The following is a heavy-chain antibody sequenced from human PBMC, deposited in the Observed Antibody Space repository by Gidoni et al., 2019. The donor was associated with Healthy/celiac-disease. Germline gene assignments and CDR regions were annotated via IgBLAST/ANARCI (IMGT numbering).Heavy chain of an antibody. CDR3: ARDVVRAVAGTVLNFQH. CDR1: GGTVSSYA. D-gene: IGHD6-19*01. V-gene: IGHV1-69*01. CDR2: SIPIFGTA. Sequence: QVQLVQSGAEVKKRGSSVKVSCKDSGGTVSSYAISWVRPAPGQGLEWMGGSIPIFGTANYAQKFQGRVTITADESTSTAYMELSSLRSEDTAVYYCARDVVRAVAGTVLNFQHWGQGTLVTVSS. J-gene: IGHJ1*01.